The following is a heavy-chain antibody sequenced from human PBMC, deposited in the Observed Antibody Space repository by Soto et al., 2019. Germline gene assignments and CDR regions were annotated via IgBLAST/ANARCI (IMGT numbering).Heavy chain of an antibody. Sequence: SETLSLTCTVSGGSFSTNYWAGIRQPTGKGLEWIGYIYYGGTTRYNPSLESRVTVSLETSKSQFSLTLSSVTASDTAVYYCARLGFYYQSLDPWGHGTLVTVSS. CDR3: ARLGFYYQSLDP. J-gene: IGHJ5*02. D-gene: IGHD2-2*01. V-gene: IGHV4-59*08. CDR1: GGSFSTNY. CDR2: IYYGGTT.